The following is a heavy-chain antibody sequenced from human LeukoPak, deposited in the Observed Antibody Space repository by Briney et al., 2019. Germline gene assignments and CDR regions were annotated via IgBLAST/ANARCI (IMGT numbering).Heavy chain of an antibody. CDR1: GGSISSSSYY. Sequence: PSETLSLTCTVSGGSISSSSYYWGWIRQPPGKGLEWIGSIYYSGSTYYNPSLKSRVTISVDTSKNQFSLKLSSVTAADTAVYYCARWRGRHYYDSSGYSDYMDVWGKGTTVTVSS. CDR3: ARWRGRHYYDSSGYSDYMDV. CDR2: IYYSGST. D-gene: IGHD3-22*01. V-gene: IGHV4-39*01. J-gene: IGHJ6*03.